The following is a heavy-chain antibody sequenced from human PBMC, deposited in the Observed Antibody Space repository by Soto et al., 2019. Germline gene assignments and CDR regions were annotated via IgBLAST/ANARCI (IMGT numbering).Heavy chain of an antibody. J-gene: IGHJ4*02. CDR3: ARVYAYYFDY. CDR1: GGNIGSSSYY. Sequence: SETQSLTCTVSGGNIGSSSYYWSWIRQPPGKGLEWIGYIYYSGSTNYNPSLKSRVTISVDTSKNQFSLKLSSVTAADTAVYYCARVYAYYFDYWGQGALVTVSS. V-gene: IGHV4-61*01. D-gene: IGHD2-8*01. CDR2: IYYSGST.